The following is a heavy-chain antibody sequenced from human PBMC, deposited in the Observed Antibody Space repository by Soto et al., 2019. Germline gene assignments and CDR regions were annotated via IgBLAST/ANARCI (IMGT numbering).Heavy chain of an antibody. CDR3: ANDLFSGGGVSGYFDN. J-gene: IGHJ4*02. Sequence: EVQLLESGGGLVQPGGSLRLSCAASGFTFSDFAMSWVRQAPGKGLMWVSGISGSGDSTYYADSVKGRFTVSRDNSKNTLFLQMNSLRAEDTAVYFCANDLFSGGGVSGYFDNWGQGNLVTVSS. V-gene: IGHV3-23*01. CDR1: GFTFSDFA. D-gene: IGHD2-8*01. CDR2: ISGSGDST.